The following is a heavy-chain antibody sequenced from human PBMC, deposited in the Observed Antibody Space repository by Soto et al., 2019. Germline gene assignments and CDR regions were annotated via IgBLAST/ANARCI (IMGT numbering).Heavy chain of an antibody. CDR3: ARDQLYYNDISGRPLNAFDV. J-gene: IGHJ3*01. CDR2: ISPYSSST. CDR1: GFSFSDYY. V-gene: IGHV3-11*06. D-gene: IGHD3-22*01. Sequence: SGGSLRLSCAASGFSFSDYYMSWIRQAPGKGLEWVSYISPYSSSTNYADSVKGRFTISRDNAKNSLYLQMNSLRAEDTAVYYCARDQLYYNDISGRPLNAFDVWGQGTMVTVSS.